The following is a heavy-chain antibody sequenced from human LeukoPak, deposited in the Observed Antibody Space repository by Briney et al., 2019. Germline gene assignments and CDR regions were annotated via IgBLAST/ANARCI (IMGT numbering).Heavy chain of an antibody. CDR2: INHRGST. CDR1: GESLSKYY. Sequence: SETLSLTCAVYGESLSKYYWTWIRQSPGKGLEWIGEINHRGSTNLNPSLKSRVTLSVDASKHQISLKLTSVTAADAAVYYCASSVGSTGYWGQGTLVTVSS. J-gene: IGHJ4*02. V-gene: IGHV4-34*01. D-gene: IGHD1-26*01. CDR3: ASSVGSTGY.